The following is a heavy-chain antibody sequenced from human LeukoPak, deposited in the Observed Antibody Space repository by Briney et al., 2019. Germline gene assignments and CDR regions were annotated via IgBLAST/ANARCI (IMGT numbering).Heavy chain of an antibody. CDR3: ARARDGAFDI. D-gene: IGHD5-24*01. CDR1: GGSISSYY. V-gene: IGHV4-59*01. J-gene: IGHJ3*02. Sequence: SETLSLTCTVSGGSISSYYWSWIRQPPGKGLEWIGYIYYSGSTNYNPSLKSRVTISVDTSKNQFSLKLGSVTAADTAVYYCARARDGAFDIWGQGTMVTVSS. CDR2: IYYSGST.